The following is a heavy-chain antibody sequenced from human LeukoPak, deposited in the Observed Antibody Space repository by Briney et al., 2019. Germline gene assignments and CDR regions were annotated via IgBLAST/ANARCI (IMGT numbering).Heavy chain of an antibody. CDR3: ARDKVTY. V-gene: IGHV3-7*01. J-gene: IGHJ4*02. CDR2: INMDGGET. CDR1: GFTFSNYW. Sequence: GSLRLSCAASGFTFSNYWMSWVRQAPGKGLEWVAHINMDGGETYYVDSVKGRFTISRDNAKNSLYLQMNSLRVEDTAVYYCARDKVTYWGQGTLVTVSS.